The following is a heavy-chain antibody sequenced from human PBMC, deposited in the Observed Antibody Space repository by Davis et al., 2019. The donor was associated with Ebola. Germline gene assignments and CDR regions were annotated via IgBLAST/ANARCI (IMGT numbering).Heavy chain of an antibody. CDR3: AREGKIFGCDY. V-gene: IGHV3-74*01. J-gene: IGHJ4*02. Sequence: GESLKISCAASGFTFSSYAMSWVRQAPGKGLVWVSRINSDGSSTSYGDSVQGRFTISRDNAKNTLYLQMNDLRAEDTAVYYCAREGKIFGCDYWGQGVLVTVSS. CDR1: GFTFSSYA. CDR2: INSDGSST. D-gene: IGHD3-3*01.